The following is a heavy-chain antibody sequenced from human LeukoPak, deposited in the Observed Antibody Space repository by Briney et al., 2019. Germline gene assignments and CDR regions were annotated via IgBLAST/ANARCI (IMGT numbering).Heavy chain of an antibody. Sequence: ASVKVSCKASGYTFTSYGISWVRQAPGQGLEWMGWISAYNGNTNYAQKLQGRVTMTTGTSTSTAYMELRSLRSDDTAVYYCATDLDSDILTGILFDYWGQGTLVTVSS. CDR2: ISAYNGNT. J-gene: IGHJ4*02. D-gene: IGHD3-9*01. CDR1: GYTFTSYG. V-gene: IGHV1-18*01. CDR3: ATDLDSDILTGILFDY.